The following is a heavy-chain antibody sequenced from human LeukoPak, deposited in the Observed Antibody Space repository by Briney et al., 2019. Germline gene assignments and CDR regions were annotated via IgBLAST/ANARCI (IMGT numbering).Heavy chain of an antibody. J-gene: IGHJ4*02. CDR1: GGSISSGGYS. CDR3: ARNIGDSSGYYWDY. Sequence: PSQTLSLTCAVSGGSISSGGYSWSWIRQPPGKGLEWIGYIYHSGSTYYNPSLKSRVTISVDRSKNQFSLKLSSVTAADTAVYYCARNIGDSSGYYWDYWGQGTLVTVSS. CDR2: IYHSGST. D-gene: IGHD3-22*01. V-gene: IGHV4-30-2*01.